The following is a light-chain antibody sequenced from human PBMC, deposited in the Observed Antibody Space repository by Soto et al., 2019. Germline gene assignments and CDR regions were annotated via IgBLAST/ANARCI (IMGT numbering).Light chain of an antibody. V-gene: IGKV3D-20*01. J-gene: IGKJ5*01. Sequence: EIVLAQSPATLSLSPVDRATLSCVASQSVSRSYLAWYQQKPGLAPRLIIYDASTRATGIPARFSGSGSETDFTLTISRLEPEDFAVYYCQQSGSSPINCGQGTQRDIK. CDR2: DAS. CDR1: QSVSRSY. CDR3: QQSGSSPIN.